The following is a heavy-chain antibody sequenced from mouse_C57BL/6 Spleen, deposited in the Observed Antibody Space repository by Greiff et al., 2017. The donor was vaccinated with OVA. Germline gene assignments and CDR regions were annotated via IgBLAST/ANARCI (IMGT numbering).Heavy chain of an antibody. CDR2: ISSGSSTI. V-gene: IGHV5-17*01. J-gene: IGHJ4*01. CDR1: GFTFSDYG. D-gene: IGHD1-1*01. CDR3: AAYAAMDY. Sequence: VQLQQSGGGLVKPGGSLKLSCAASGFTFSDYGMHWVRQAPEKGLEWVAYISSGSSTIYYADTVKGRFTISRDNAKNTLFLQMTSLRSEDTAMYYCAAYAAMDYWGQGTSVTVSS.